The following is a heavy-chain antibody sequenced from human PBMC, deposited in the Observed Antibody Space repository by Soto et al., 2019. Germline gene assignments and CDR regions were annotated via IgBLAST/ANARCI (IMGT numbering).Heavy chain of an antibody. D-gene: IGHD6-19*01. CDR2: TYYRSKWYN. Sequence: PSQTLSLTCAISGDSVSSNSAAWNWIRQSPSRGLKRLGRTYYRSKWYNDYAVSVKSRITINPDTSKNQFSLQLNSVTPEDTAVYYCARDPKLNSSGWQQAFDIWGQGTMVTVSS. V-gene: IGHV6-1*01. J-gene: IGHJ3*02. CDR3: ARDPKLNSSGWQQAFDI. CDR1: GDSVSSNSAA.